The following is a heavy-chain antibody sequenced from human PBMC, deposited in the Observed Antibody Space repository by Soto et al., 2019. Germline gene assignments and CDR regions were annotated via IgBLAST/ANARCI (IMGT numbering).Heavy chain of an antibody. Sequence: ASVKVSCKASGYTFTSYGITWVRHAPGQGLEWMGWISAHNGNTDYAQKLQGRVIVTRDTSTSTAYMELRSLRSDDTAVYYCARGRYGDYWGQGALVTVSS. D-gene: IGHD1-1*01. CDR3: ARGRYGDY. V-gene: IGHV1-18*01. CDR2: ISAHNGNT. CDR1: GYTFTSYG. J-gene: IGHJ4*02.